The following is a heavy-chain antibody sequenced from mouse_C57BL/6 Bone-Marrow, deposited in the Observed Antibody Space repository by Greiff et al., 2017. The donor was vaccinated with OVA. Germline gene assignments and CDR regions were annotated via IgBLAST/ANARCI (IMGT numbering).Heavy chain of an antibody. CDR1: GFTFSSYA. V-gene: IGHV5-9-1*02. Sequence: EVHLVESGAGLVKPGGSLKLSCAASGFTFSSYAMSWVRQTPEKRLEWVAYISSGGDYIYYADTVKGRFTISRDNARNTLYLQMSSLKSEDTAMYYCTRTGKNWPFDYWGQGTTLTVSS. CDR2: ISSGGDYI. D-gene: IGHD4-1*01. J-gene: IGHJ2*01. CDR3: TRTGKNWPFDY.